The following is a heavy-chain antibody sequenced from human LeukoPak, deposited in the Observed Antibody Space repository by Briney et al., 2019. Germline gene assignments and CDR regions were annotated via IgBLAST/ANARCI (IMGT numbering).Heavy chain of an antibody. Sequence: ASVKVSCKASGYTFTSYGISWVRQAPGQGLEWMGWISAYNGNTNYAQKLQGRVTMTTDTSTSTAYMELRSLRSDDTAVYYCASRCGGDCYDNWFDPWGQGTLVTVSS. CDR1: GYTFTSYG. V-gene: IGHV1-18*01. D-gene: IGHD2-21*02. CDR3: ASRCGGDCYDNWFDP. CDR2: ISAYNGNT. J-gene: IGHJ5*02.